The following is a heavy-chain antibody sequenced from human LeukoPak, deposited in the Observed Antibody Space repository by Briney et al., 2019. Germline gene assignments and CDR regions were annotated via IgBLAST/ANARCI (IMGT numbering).Heavy chain of an antibody. CDR1: GGSVSSGSYY. CDR2: IYYSGST. D-gene: IGHD2-15*01. Sequence: SETLSLTCTVSGGSVSSGSYYWSWIRQPPGKGLEWIGYIYYSGSTNYNLSLKSRVTISVDTSKNQFSLKLSSVTAADTAVYYCARNCGGSCYPQVGYYFDYWGQGTLVTVSS. J-gene: IGHJ4*02. V-gene: IGHV4-61*01. CDR3: ARNCGGSCYPQVGYYFDY.